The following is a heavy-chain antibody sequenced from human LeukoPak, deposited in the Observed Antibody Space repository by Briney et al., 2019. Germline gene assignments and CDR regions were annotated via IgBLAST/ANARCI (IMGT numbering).Heavy chain of an antibody. D-gene: IGHD5-18*01. Sequence: PSETLSLTCTVSGYSISSGYYWGWIRQPPGKGLEWIGIIYHSGSTYFNPSLKSRVTISVDKSKNQFSLKLTSVTAADTAVYYCARDVPTVQLWRTDAFDIWGQGTMVTVSS. V-gene: IGHV4-38-2*02. J-gene: IGHJ3*02. CDR2: IYHSGST. CDR3: ARDVPTVQLWRTDAFDI. CDR1: GYSISSGYY.